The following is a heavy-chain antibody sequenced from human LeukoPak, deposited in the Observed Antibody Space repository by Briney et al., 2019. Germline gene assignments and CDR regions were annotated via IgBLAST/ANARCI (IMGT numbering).Heavy chain of an antibody. J-gene: IGHJ5*02. CDR1: GGSISSYY. D-gene: IGHD3-10*01. V-gene: IGHV4-59*01. CDR2: SHYTGST. Sequence: SETLSLTCTVSGGSISSYYWSWIRQSPGKGLECIGYSHYTGSTNYNPSLKSRVTISVETSKNQFSLKLKSVTAADTAVYYCARGGYYGSGNDFRFDPWGQGTLVTVSS. CDR3: ARGGYYGSGNDFRFDP.